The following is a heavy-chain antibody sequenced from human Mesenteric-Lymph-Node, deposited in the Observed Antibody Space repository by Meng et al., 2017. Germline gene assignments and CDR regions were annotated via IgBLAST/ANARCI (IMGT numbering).Heavy chain of an antibody. D-gene: IGHD1-14*01. V-gene: IGHV3-23*01. CDR1: GFTFDDYT. J-gene: IGHJ4*02. Sequence: GESLKISCAASGFTFDDYTMHWVRQAPGKGLEWVSAISGSGGSTYYADSVKGRFTISRDNSKNTLYLQMNSLRADDTAVYYCARDRRGRMEPRDYWGQGTLVTVSS. CDR2: ISGSGGST. CDR3: ARDRRGRMEPRDY.